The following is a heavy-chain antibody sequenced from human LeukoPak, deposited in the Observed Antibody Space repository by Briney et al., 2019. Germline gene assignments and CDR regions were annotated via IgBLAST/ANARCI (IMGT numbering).Heavy chain of an antibody. V-gene: IGHV1-46*01. CDR3: ATERWDSSGFYYYYYMDV. CDR1: GYTFTSYY. D-gene: IGHD3-22*01. Sequence: ASVKVSCKASGYTFTSYYMHWVRQAPGQGLEWMGIINPSGGSTSYAQKFQGRVTMTEDTSTDTAYMELSSLRSEDTAVYYCATERWDSSGFYYYYYMDVWGKGTTVTVSS. J-gene: IGHJ6*03. CDR2: INPSGGST.